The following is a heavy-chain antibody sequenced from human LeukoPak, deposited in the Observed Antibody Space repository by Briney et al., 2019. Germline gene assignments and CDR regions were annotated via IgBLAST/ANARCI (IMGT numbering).Heavy chain of an antibody. D-gene: IGHD2-2*01. J-gene: IGHJ4*02. CDR3: ARQLYRLGSAYYFDY. CDR2: TSYDGNVK. V-gene: IGHV3-30*04. CDR1: GFTFSSYA. Sequence: GGSLRLSCAASGFTFSSYAMSWVRQAPGKGLEWVAVTSYDGNVKHYADSVKGRFTISRDNAKNTLYLQMNSLTIDDTAVYYCARQLYRLGSAYYFDYWGQGTLVTVSS.